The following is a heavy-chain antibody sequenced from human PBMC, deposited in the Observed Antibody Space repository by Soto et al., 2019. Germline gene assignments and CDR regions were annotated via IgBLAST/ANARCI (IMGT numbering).Heavy chain of an antibody. CDR2: INHSGST. J-gene: IGHJ6*03. CDR3: ARGVSGRVVIIKYYYYMDV. V-gene: IGHV4-34*01. D-gene: IGHD3-3*01. CDR1: GGSFSGYY. Sequence: SETLSLTCAVYGGSFSGYYWSWIRQPPGKGLEWIGEINHSGSTNYNPSLKSRVTISVDTSKNQFSLKLSSVTAADTAVYYCARGVSGRVVIIKYYYYMDVWGKGTTVTVSS.